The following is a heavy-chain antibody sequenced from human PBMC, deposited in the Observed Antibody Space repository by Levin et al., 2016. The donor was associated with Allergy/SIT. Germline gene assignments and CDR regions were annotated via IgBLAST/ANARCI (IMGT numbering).Heavy chain of an antibody. CDR2: IYYSGST. CDR1: GGSISSYY. V-gene: IGHV4-59*01. Sequence: SETLSLTCTVSGGSISSYYWSWIRQPPGKGLEWIGYIYYSGSTNYNPSLKSRVTISVDTSKNQFSLKLSSVTAADTAVYYCARCYEKGNYYMDVWGKGTTVTVSS. J-gene: IGHJ6*03. D-gene: IGHD2-2*01. CDR3: ARCYEKGNYYMDV.